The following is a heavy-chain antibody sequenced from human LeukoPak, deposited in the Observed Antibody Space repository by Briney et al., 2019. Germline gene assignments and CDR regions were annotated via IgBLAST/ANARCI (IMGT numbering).Heavy chain of an antibody. J-gene: IGHJ6*02. CDR3: ARLGDYGMDV. CDR1: GYSFTSYW. V-gene: IGHV5-51*01. Sequence: GESLRISCKGSGYSFTSYWISWVRQMPGKGLEWMGIINPADSDTRYSPSFQGQVTISTDKSISTAYLQWSSLKASDTAMYYCARLGDYGMDVWGQGTTVAVSS. CDR2: INPADSDT.